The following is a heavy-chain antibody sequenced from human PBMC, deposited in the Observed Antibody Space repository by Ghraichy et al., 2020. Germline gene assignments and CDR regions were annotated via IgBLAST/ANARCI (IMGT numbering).Heavy chain of an antibody. D-gene: IGHD3-10*01. V-gene: IGHV4-39*01. CDR2: INYSGST. CDR3: ASNVGWYGEFDY. J-gene: IGHJ4*01. CDR1: GGSIRSSSYY. Sequence: SETLSLTCTVSGGSIRSSSYYWGWTRQPPGKGLEWIGIINYSGSTYYNPTLKSRVTISVDTSKNQFYLKLSSVTAAATAVYYCASNVGWYGEFDYWGHGTLVTVSS.